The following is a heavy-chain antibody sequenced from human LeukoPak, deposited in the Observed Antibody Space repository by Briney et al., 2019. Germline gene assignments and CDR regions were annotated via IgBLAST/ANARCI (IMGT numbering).Heavy chain of an antibody. Sequence: GGSLILSCAASGFTFSSYGMHWVRQAPGKGLEWVAVISYDGSNKYYADSVKGRFTISRDNSKNTLYLQMNSLRAEDTAVYYCAKADYSSSWYQTGWGGYFDYWGQGTLVTVSS. CDR1: GFTFSSYG. CDR2: ISYDGSNK. CDR3: AKADYSSSWYQTGWGGYFDY. D-gene: IGHD6-13*01. J-gene: IGHJ4*02. V-gene: IGHV3-30*18.